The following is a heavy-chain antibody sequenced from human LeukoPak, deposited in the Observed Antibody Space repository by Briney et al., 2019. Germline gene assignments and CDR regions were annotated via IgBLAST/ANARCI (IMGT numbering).Heavy chain of an antibody. CDR3: AKGIMSGSSSLYYYGMDV. CDR1: GFTLDDYT. D-gene: IGHD6-13*01. Sequence: PGGSLRLSCAASGFTLDDYTMHWVRQAPGKGLEWVSLISWDGGSTYYADSVKGRFTISRDNSKNSLYLQMNSLRTEDTALYYCAKGIMSGSSSLYYYGMDVWGQGTTVTVSS. J-gene: IGHJ6*02. CDR2: ISWDGGST. V-gene: IGHV3-43*01.